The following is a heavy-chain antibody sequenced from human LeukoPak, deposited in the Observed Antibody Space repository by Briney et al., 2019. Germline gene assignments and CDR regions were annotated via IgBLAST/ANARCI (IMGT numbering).Heavy chain of an antibody. CDR3: YSAAVPLTYFYYYRMDL. Sequence: PGGSLRLSCAASGFTFSNYEMNWVRQAPGKGLEWLSYISSSGSTIYYADSVKGRFTVSRDNTKNSLYLQMNSLRADDTALYYWYSAAVPLTYFYYYRMDLWGQGTTVTVSS. CDR2: ISSSGSTI. V-gene: IGHV3-48*03. CDR1: GFTFSNYE. J-gene: IGHJ6*02. D-gene: IGHD6-13*01.